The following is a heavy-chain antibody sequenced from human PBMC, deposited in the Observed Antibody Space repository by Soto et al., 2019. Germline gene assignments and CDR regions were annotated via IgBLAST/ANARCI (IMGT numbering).Heavy chain of an antibody. J-gene: IGHJ3*02. D-gene: IGHD2-2*01. V-gene: IGHV3-73*01. CDR2: IKSKANNYAI. Sequence: EVQLVESGGGLVQPGGSLKISCAASGFTFSASAMHWVRQASGKGLEWVGRIKSKANNYAIAYAESVKGRFAISRVDSKNTTYLQRRSLRTEDTAVYYCTRHRLIGANHMPTLISNGGFAIWGQGTMVTVSS. CDR3: TRHRLIGANHMPTLISNGGFAI. CDR1: GFTFSASA.